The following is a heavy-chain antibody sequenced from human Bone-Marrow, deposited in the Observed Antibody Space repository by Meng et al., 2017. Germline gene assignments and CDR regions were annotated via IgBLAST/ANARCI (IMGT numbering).Heavy chain of an antibody. CDR1: GFSFSTYA. Sequence: GGSLRLSFAASGFSFSTYAMSWVRHAPGKGLEWVSALSGGGFTTYYADSVKGRFTISRHNSKNTLYLQMNNLRAEDTALYYWAKYSYGLGDYFDYWGQGALVTVSS. CDR3: AKYSYGLGDYFDY. D-gene: IGHD3-10*01. CDR2: LSGGGFTT. J-gene: IGHJ4*02. V-gene: IGHV3-23*01.